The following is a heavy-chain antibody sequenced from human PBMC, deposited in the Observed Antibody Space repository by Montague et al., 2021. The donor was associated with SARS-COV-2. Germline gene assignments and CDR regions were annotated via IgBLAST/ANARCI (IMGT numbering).Heavy chain of an antibody. CDR1: GFTFSSFA. J-gene: IGHJ4*02. Sequence: SLRLSCAASGFTFSSFAMHWVRQAPGKGLEWVAVMSSDGINKFYADSVKGRFTISRDNSKNTLYLQMNSLGAEDTAVYYCARDILAPGLPGNEWGLLGKWGQGTLVTVSS. V-gene: IGHV3-30*14. CDR3: ARDILAPGLPGNEWGLLGK. D-gene: IGHD1-26*01. CDR2: MSSDGINK.